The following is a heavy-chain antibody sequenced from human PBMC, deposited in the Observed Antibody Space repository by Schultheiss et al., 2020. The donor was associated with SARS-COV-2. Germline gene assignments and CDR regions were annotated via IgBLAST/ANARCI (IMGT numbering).Heavy chain of an antibody. CDR3: ARWSSGWHFDY. CDR1: GFTFSSYG. Sequence: GGSLRLSCAASGFTFSSYGMHWVRQAPGKGLEWVAVISYDGSNKYYADSVKGRFTISRDNSKNTLYLQMNSVRDEDTAVYYCARWSSGWHFDYWGQGTLVTVSS. V-gene: IGHV3-30*03. CDR2: ISYDGSNK. D-gene: IGHD6-19*01. J-gene: IGHJ4*02.